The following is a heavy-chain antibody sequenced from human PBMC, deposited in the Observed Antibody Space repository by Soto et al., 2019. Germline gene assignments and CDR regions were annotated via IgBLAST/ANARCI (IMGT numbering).Heavy chain of an antibody. V-gene: IGHV1-46*01. D-gene: IGHD2-8*01. CDR1: GYTLTSYS. CDR3: ARGISTIRYYYYYGMDV. J-gene: IGHJ6*02. Sequence: ASVKVSCKASGYTLTSYSLHWVRQAPGQGPEWMGIINPSGGITNDAQKFQDRVTMTSDTSTSTVYMELSSLRSEDTAVYYCARGISTIRYYYYYGMDVWGQGTTVTVSS. CDR2: INPSGGIT.